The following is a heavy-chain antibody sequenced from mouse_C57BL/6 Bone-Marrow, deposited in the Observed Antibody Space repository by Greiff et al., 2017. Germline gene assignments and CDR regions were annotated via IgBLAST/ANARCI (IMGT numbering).Heavy chain of an antibody. D-gene: IGHD1-1*02. V-gene: IGHV1-72*01. CDR1: GYTFTSYW. Sequence: QVQLQQPGAELVKPGASVKLSCKASGYTFTSYWMHWVKQRPGRGLEWIGRIDPNNGGTKYNEKFKSKAPLTVDKSSSTAYMQLSRLTSEDSAVYYCTWYNDWYFDVWGTGTTVTVSS. J-gene: IGHJ1*03. CDR3: TWYNDWYFDV. CDR2: IDPNNGGT.